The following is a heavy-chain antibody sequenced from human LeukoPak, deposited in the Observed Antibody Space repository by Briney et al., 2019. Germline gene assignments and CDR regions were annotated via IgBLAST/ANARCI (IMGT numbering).Heavy chain of an antibody. D-gene: IGHD3-9*01. J-gene: IGHJ4*02. V-gene: IGHV3-23*01. CDR3: AKEGYDILTGYEDY. CDR2: ISGSGGST. CDR1: GFTFDDYG. Sequence: GGSLRLSCAASGFTFDDYGMSWVRQAPGKGLEWVSAISGSGGSTYYADSVKGRFTISRDNSKNTLYLQMNSLRVEDTAVYYCAKEGYDILTGYEDYWGQGTLVTVSS.